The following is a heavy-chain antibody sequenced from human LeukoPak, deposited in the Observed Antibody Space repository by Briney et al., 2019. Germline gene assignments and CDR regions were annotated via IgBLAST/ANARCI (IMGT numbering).Heavy chain of an antibody. J-gene: IGHJ6*02. CDR2: INPSGGST. D-gene: IGHD4-17*01. Sequence: VASVKVSCKASGYTFTSYYMHWVRQAPGQGLEWMGIINPSGGSTSYVQKFQGRVTMTRDTSTSTVYMELSSLRSEDTAVYYCARGQNYGDYVHTYYYYGMDVWGQGTTVTVSS. CDR3: ARGQNYGDYVHTYYYYGMDV. V-gene: IGHV1-46*01. CDR1: GYTFTSYY.